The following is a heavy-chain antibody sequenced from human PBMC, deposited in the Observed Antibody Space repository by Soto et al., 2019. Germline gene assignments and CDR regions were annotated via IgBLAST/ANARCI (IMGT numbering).Heavy chain of an antibody. CDR3: AKSPWRWSSSWYCFDY. J-gene: IGHJ4*02. CDR2: ISYDGSNK. D-gene: IGHD6-13*01. CDR1: GFTFSSYG. V-gene: IGHV3-30*18. Sequence: QVQLVESGGGVVQPGRSLRLSCAASGFTFSSYGMHWVRQAPGKGLEWVAVISYDGSNKYYADSVKGRFTISRDNSKNTLYLQMNSLRAEDTAVYYCAKSPWRWSSSWYCFDYWGQGTLVTVSS.